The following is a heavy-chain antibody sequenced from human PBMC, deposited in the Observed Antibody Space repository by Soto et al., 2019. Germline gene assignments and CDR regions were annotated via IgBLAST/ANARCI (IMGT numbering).Heavy chain of an antibody. J-gene: IGHJ4*02. V-gene: IGHV2-5*01. CDR1: GLSLSTGAVG. CDR2: VYYNDDI. Sequence: QITLKESGPTLVKPTQTLTLTCTFSGLSLSTGAVGVGWIRQPPGEALEWLAFVYYNDDIRYSPSLKDRLTITKHTSKNPEVLTLTTMDLVDTATYFCAHGRSVGSTYYFEYWGQGTLVTVSS. D-gene: IGHD2-2*03. CDR3: AHGRSVGSTYYFEY.